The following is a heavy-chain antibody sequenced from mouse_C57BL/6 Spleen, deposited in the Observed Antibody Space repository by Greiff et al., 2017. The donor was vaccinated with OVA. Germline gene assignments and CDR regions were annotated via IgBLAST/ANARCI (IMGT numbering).Heavy chain of an antibody. J-gene: IGHJ2*01. CDR2: ISSGSSTI. D-gene: IGHD1-1*01. CDR3: ARHGSSHFDY. Sequence: EVKLVESGGGLVKPGGSLKLSCAASGFTFSDYGMHWVRQAPEKGLEWVAYISSGSSTIYYADTVKGRFTISSDNAKNTLFLQMTSLRSEDTAMYYCARHGSSHFDYWGQGTTLTVSS. V-gene: IGHV5-17*01. CDR1: GFTFSDYG.